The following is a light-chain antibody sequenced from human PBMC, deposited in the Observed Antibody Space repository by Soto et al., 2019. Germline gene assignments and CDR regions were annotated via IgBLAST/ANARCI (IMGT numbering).Light chain of an antibody. V-gene: IGKV3-20*01. CDR2: GAS. Sequence: EIVSTQSPGTLSLSPRERATLSCMASQSVSNNYLAWYQQKPGQAPRLLIYGASNRATGIPDRFSGSGSGTDFTLTISRLEPEDFAVYYCQQYGSSGTVGQGTKVDIK. CDR1: QSVSNNY. J-gene: IGKJ1*01. CDR3: QQYGSSGT.